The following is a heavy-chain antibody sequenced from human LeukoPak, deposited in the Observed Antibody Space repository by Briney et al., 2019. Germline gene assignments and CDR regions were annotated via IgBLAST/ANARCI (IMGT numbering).Heavy chain of an antibody. Sequence: SETLSLTCTVSGGSISSSSYYWGWIRQPPGEGLEWIGSIYYSGSTYYNPSLKSRVTISVDTSKNQFSLRLSSVTAADTAVYYCATTYISSWLFDYWGQGTLVTVSS. CDR3: ATTYISSWLFDY. V-gene: IGHV4-39*01. D-gene: IGHD6-13*01. CDR1: GGSISSSSYY. CDR2: IYYSGST. J-gene: IGHJ4*02.